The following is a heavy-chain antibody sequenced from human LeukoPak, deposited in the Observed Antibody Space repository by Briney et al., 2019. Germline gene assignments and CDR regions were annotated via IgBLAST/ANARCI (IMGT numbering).Heavy chain of an antibody. Sequence: PSETLSLTCTVSGGSISSSSYYWGWIRQPPGKGLEWIGEINHSGSTNYNPSLKSRVTISVDTSKNQFSLKLSSVTAADTAVYYCARGPRGSGSYYGPPRWFDPWGQGTLVTVSS. CDR2: INHSGST. CDR3: ARGPRGSGSYYGPPRWFDP. D-gene: IGHD3-10*01. V-gene: IGHV4-39*07. CDR1: GGSISSSSYY. J-gene: IGHJ5*02.